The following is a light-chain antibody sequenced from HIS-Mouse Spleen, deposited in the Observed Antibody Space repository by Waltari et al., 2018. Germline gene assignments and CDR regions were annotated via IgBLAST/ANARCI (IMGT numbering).Light chain of an antibody. V-gene: IGLV3-10*01. CDR1: ALPKKY. J-gene: IGLJ2*01. CDR2: EDS. CDR3: YSTDSSGNHRV. Sequence: SYELTQPPSVSVSPGQTARITCSGDALPKKYAYWYQQKSGQAPGLGMYEDSKRPSGIPGRFSGSSSGTMATLTISGAQVEDEADYYCYSTDSSGNHRVFGGGTKLTVL.